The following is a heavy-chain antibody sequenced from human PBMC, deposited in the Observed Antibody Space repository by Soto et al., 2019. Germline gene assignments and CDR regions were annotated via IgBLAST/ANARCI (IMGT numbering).Heavy chain of an antibody. V-gene: IGHV4-34*01. CDR3: AGVGYCSSTSCYGYYYYYYMDV. Sequence: QVQLQQWGAGLLKPSETLSLTCAVYGGSFSGYYWSWIRQPPGKGLEWIGEINHSGSTNYNPSLNSRVTISVDPSKNQFSLKLSSVTAADTAVYYCAGVGYCSSTSCYGYYYYYYMDVWGKGTTVTVSS. J-gene: IGHJ6*03. CDR2: INHSGST. CDR1: GGSFSGYY. D-gene: IGHD2-2*01.